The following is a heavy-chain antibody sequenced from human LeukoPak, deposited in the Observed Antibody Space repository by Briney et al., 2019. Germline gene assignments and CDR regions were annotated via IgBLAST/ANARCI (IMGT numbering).Heavy chain of an antibody. CDR1: GGSFSGYY. CDR2: INHSGST. D-gene: IGHD6-19*01. Sequence: SETLSLTCAVYGGSFSGYYWSWIRQPPGKGLEWIGEINHSGSTNYNPSLKSRVTISVDTSKNQFSLKPSSVTAADTAVYYCARELGVAGNDYYFDYWGQGTLVTVSS. CDR3: ARELGVAGNDYYFDY. V-gene: IGHV4-34*01. J-gene: IGHJ4*02.